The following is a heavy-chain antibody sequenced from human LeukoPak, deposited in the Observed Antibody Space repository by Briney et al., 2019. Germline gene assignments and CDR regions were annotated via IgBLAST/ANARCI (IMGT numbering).Heavy chain of an antibody. Sequence: GRSLRLSCAASGFTFSSYAMHWVRQAPGKGLEWVAVISYDGSNKYYADSVKGRFTISRDNSENTLYLQMNSLRAEDTAVYYCARDDEAKNYYYYGMDVWGQGTTVTVSS. CDR3: ARDDEAKNYYYYGMDV. CDR2: ISYDGSNK. J-gene: IGHJ6*02. V-gene: IGHV3-30-3*01. CDR1: GFTFSSYA.